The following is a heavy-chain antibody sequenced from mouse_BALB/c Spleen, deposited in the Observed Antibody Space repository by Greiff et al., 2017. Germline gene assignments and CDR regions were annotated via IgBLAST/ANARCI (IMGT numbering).Heavy chain of an antibody. D-gene: IGHD2-4*01. J-gene: IGHJ3*01. Sequence: EVQGVESGAELVRPGALVKLSCKASGFNIKDYYMHWVKQRPEQGLEWIGWIDPENGNTIYDPKFQGKASITADTSSNTAYLQLSSLTSEDTAVYYCARYEYERMAWFAYWGQGTLVTVSA. V-gene: IGHV14-1*02. CDR1: GFNIKDYY. CDR3: ARYEYERMAWFAY. CDR2: IDPENGNT.